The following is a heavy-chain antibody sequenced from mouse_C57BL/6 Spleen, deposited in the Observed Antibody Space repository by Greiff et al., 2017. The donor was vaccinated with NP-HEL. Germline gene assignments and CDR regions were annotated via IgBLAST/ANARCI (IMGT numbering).Heavy chain of an antibody. V-gene: IGHV1-42*01. CDR1: GYSFTGYY. D-gene: IGHD1-1*01. J-gene: IGHJ1*03. CDR3: ARSYYFEGYFDV. CDR2: INPSTGGT. Sequence: EVQLQESGPELVKPGASVKISCKASGYSFTGYYMNWVKQSPEKSLEWIGEINPSTGGTTYNQKFKAKATLTVDKSSSTAYMQLKSLTSEDSAVYYWARSYYFEGYFDVWGTGTTVTVSS.